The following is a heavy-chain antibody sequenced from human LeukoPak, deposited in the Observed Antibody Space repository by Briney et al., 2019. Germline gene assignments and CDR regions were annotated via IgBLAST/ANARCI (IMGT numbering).Heavy chain of an antibody. CDR1: GYSISSGYY. J-gene: IGHJ4*02. CDR2: IYHSGST. CDR3: AIGRGGQQLGDY. Sequence: SETLSLTCTVSGYSISSGYYWGWIRQPPGKGLEWIGSIYHSGSTYYNPSLKSRVTISADKSISTAYLQWSSLKASDTAMYYCAIGRGGQQLGDYWGQGTLVTVSS. V-gene: IGHV4-38-2*02. D-gene: IGHD6-13*01.